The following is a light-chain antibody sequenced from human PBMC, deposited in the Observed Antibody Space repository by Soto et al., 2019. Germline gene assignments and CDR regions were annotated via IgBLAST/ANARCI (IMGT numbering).Light chain of an antibody. CDR1: QSISSW. J-gene: IGKJ1*01. CDR2: DAS. CDR3: QQYNSYSWT. Sequence: DIQMTQPPSTLSASVGHRVTITCRASQSISSWLAWYPQKPGKAPKLLIYDASSLESGVPSRFSGSGSGTEFTLTISSLQPDDFATYYCQQYNSYSWTVGQGTKVDIK. V-gene: IGKV1-5*01.